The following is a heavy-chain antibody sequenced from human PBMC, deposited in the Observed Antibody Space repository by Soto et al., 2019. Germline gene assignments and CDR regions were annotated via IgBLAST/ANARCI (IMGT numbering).Heavy chain of an antibody. CDR2: ITSSGDNT. CDR1: GFTFSTYA. J-gene: IGHJ4*02. CDR3: AKHVCSGGGCDYFDY. D-gene: IGHD2-15*01. V-gene: IGHV3-23*01. Sequence: PGGSLRLSCAASGFTFSTYAMTWVRQAPGTGLEWLSAITSSGDNTYYADSVKGRSTISRDNSKNTLYLQMNSLRAEDTALYYCAKHVCSGGGCDYFDYWGLGTLVTVSS.